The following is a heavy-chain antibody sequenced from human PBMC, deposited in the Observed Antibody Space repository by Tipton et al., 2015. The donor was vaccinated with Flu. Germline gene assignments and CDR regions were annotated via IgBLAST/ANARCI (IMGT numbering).Heavy chain of an antibody. D-gene: IGHD4-11*01. CDR2: VSRSGST. Sequence: TLSLTCAVSGSSVNSNNWWSWVRQPPGKGLEWIGTVSRSGSTIYNPSLKSRVTISIDRSKNQFSLNLKSVTAADMAVYYCARRDYTNYVSDPKNWFDRWGQGILVTVSS. V-gene: IGHV4-4*02. CDR3: ARRDYTNYVSDPKNWFDR. J-gene: IGHJ5*02. CDR1: GSSVNSNNW.